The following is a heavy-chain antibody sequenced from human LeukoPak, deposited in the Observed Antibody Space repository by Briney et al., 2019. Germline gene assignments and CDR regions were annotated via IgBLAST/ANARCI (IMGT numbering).Heavy chain of an antibody. D-gene: IGHD3-16*01. J-gene: IGHJ4*02. CDR2: INSDGSST. Sequence: GGSLRLSCAASGFTFSSYWMRWVRQAPGKGLVWVSGINSDGSSTRYADSVKGRFTISRDNAKNTLYLQMNSLRAEDTAVYYCARGWGFTSGGYWGQGTLVTVSS. CDR3: ARGWGFTSGGY. CDR1: GFTFSSYW. V-gene: IGHV3-74*01.